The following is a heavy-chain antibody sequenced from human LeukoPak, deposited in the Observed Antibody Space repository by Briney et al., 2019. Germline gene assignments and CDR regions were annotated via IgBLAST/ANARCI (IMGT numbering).Heavy chain of an antibody. J-gene: IGHJ4*02. CDR3: AKGGGSYSTPLDY. V-gene: IGHV3-23*01. CDR1: GLTFSSYA. Sequence: GGSLRLSCAASGLTFSSYAMSWVRQAPGKGLEWVSAISGSGGSTYYADSVKGRFTISRDNSKNTLYLQMNSLRAEDTAVYYCAKGGGSYSTPLDYWGQGTLVTVSS. CDR2: ISGSGGST. D-gene: IGHD1-26*01.